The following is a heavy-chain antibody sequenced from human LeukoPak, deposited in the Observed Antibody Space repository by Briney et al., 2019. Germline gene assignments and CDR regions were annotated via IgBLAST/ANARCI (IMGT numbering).Heavy chain of an antibody. CDR1: GGSISSSIYF. Sequence: SETLSLTCTVSGGSISSSIYFWGWIRQPPGKGLEWIGSIHYGGSTYSDPSLKSRVTISVDTSKNQFSLKLSSVTAADTAVYYCARLSPSYYFDYWGQGTLVTVSS. CDR3: ARLSPSYYFDY. CDR2: IHYGGST. V-gene: IGHV4-39*01. J-gene: IGHJ4*02.